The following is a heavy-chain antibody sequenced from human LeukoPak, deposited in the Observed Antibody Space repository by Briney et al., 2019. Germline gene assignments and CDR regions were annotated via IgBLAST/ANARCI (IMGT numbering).Heavy chain of an antibody. Sequence: PSETLSLTCAVYGESFSGYYWSWIRQPPGKGLEWIGEINHSGGTNYNPSLKSRVTISVDTSKNQFSLKLSSVTAADTAVYYCARGRGYNSFGYWGQGTLVTVSS. J-gene: IGHJ4*02. D-gene: IGHD2/OR15-2a*01. CDR1: GESFSGYY. V-gene: IGHV4-34*01. CDR2: INHSGGT. CDR3: ARGRGYNSFGY.